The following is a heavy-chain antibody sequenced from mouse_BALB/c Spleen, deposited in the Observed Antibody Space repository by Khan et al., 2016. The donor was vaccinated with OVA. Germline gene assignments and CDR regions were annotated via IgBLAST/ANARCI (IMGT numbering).Heavy chain of an antibody. J-gene: IGHJ3*01. V-gene: IGHV5-9-3*01. CDR1: GFTFSTFA. CDR3: ARHNYGPFAY. CDR2: ISSGGDYI. Sequence: EVELVESGGDLVKPGGSLKLSCSASGFTFSTFAMSWVHQTPEKSLEWVATISSGGDYIYYPDSVKGRFTISRDNAKNTLYLQMSSLRSEDTAMYYCARHNYGPFAYWGQGTLVTVSA. D-gene: IGHD1-1*01.